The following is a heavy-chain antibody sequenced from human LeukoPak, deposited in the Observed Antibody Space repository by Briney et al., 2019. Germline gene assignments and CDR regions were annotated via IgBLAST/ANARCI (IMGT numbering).Heavy chain of an antibody. D-gene: IGHD6-13*01. CDR3: ARFGSSSCPDCNY. J-gene: IGHJ4*02. Sequence: SSETLSLTCTVSGGSISSYYWSWIRQPAGKGLEWIWRICTGGSTDYNPSLKSRVTMSVDTSKNQFSLKLTSVTAADTAVYYCARFGSSSCPDCNYWGRGTLVTVSS. CDR1: GGSISSYY. CDR2: ICTGGST. V-gene: IGHV4-4*07.